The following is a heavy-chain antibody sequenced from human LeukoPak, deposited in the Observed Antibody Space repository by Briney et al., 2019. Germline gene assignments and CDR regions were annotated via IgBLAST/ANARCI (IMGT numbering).Heavy chain of an antibody. CDR2: ISSNSGSI. J-gene: IGHJ6*03. Sequence: GGSLRLSCAASGFTFGDYAMHWVRQAPGKGLEWVSGISSNSGSIGYADSVKGRFTISRDNAKNSLYLQMNSLRAEDTAVYYCARAGSGYDYLFDYYYMDVWGKGTTVTVSS. V-gene: IGHV3-9*01. CDR1: GFTFGDYA. D-gene: IGHD5-12*01. CDR3: ARAGSGYDYLFDYYYMDV.